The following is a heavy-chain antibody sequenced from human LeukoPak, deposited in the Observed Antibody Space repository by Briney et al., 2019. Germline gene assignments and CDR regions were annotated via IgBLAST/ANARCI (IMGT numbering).Heavy chain of an antibody. J-gene: IGHJ3*02. V-gene: IGHV1-69*13. CDR2: IIPIFGTA. CDR1: GGTFSSYA. D-gene: IGHD2-15*01. Sequence: SVKVSCKVFGGTFSSYAISWVRQAPGQGLEWMGGIIPIFGTANYAQKFQGRVTITADESTSTAYMELSSLRSEDTAVYYCASDCSGGSCYSYAFDIWGQGTMVTVSS. CDR3: ASDCSGGSCYSYAFDI.